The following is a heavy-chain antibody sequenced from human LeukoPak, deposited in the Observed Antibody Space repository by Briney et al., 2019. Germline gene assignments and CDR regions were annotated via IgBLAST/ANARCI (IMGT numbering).Heavy chain of an antibody. J-gene: IGHJ2*01. Sequence: GGSLRLSCAASGFTFSDYYMSWVRQAPGRGLEWVSVIYSGVSTYYADSVKGRFTISRDNSKNTLYLQMNSLRAEDTALYYCARDRRYYDSSGYYFHWYFDLWGRGTLVTVSS. V-gene: IGHV3-53*01. CDR1: GFTFSDYY. D-gene: IGHD3-22*01. CDR3: ARDRRYYDSSGYYFHWYFDL. CDR2: IYSGVST.